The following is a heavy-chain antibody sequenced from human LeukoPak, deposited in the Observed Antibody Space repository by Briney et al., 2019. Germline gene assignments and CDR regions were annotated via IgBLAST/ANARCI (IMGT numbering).Heavy chain of an antibody. CDR1: GYTFTGYY. D-gene: IGHD6-19*01. J-gene: IGHJ4*02. V-gene: IGHV1-2*02. Sequence: ASVKVSCKASGYTFTGYYMHWVRQAPGQGLEWMGWINPNSGGTNYAQKFQGRVTVTRDTSISTAYMELSRLRSDDTAVYYCARDPAAVAERTDYWGQGTLVAVSS. CDR2: INPNSGGT. CDR3: ARDPAAVAERTDY.